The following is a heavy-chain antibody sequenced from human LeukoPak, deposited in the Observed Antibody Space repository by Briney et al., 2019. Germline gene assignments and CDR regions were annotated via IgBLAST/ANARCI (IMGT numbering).Heavy chain of an antibody. CDR3: AGGLVTAMAYNWFDP. D-gene: IGHD5-18*01. CDR1: GYTFTGYY. Sequence: SVKVSCKASGYTFTGYYMHWVRQAPGQGLEWMGGIIPIFGTANYAQKFQGRVTITADESTSTAYMELSSLRSEDTAVYYCAGGLVTAMAYNWFDPWGQGTLVTVSS. CDR2: IIPIFGTA. J-gene: IGHJ5*02. V-gene: IGHV1-69*13.